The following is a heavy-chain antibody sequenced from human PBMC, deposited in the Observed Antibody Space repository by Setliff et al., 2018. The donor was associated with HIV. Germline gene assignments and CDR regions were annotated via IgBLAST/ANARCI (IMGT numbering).Heavy chain of an antibody. D-gene: IGHD5-12*01. Sequence: ASVKVSCKPSGYSFTNHYMHWVRQAPGQGLEWMGVINPTGGSTRNTQKFKGRVAMTRDTSTSTVYMELSSLRSEDTAVYYCASAGAWQRNALDIWGQGTRVTVSS. J-gene: IGHJ3*02. CDR2: INPTGGST. CDR3: ASAGAWQRNALDI. V-gene: IGHV1-46*01. CDR1: GYSFTNHY.